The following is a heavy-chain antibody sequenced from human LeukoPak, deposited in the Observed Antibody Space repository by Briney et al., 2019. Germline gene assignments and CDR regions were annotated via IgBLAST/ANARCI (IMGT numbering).Heavy chain of an antibody. Sequence: GASVKVSCKASGYTFTSYDINWVRQATGQGLEWMGWMNPNSGNTGYAQKFQGRVTMTRNTSISTAYMELSSLRSEDTAVYYCARDRKYCSGGSCYSGWFDPWGQGTLVTVSS. J-gene: IGHJ5*02. CDR2: MNPNSGNT. V-gene: IGHV1-8*01. CDR1: GYTFTSYD. D-gene: IGHD2-15*01. CDR3: ARDRKYCSGGSCYSGWFDP.